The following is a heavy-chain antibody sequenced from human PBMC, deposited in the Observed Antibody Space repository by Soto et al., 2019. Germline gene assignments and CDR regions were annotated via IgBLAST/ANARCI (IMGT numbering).Heavy chain of an antibody. Sequence: PGESLKISCAASGITFSSYAMNWVRQAPGKGLEWVSVISGSGGRTYYADSVKGRFTISRDNSKNTLFLQMNSPRAEDTAVYYCAKRLTVTTLRYDYYYMDVWGKGTTVTVSS. CDR1: GITFSSYA. CDR2: ISGSGGRT. CDR3: AKRLTVTTLRYDYYYMDV. D-gene: IGHD4-17*01. V-gene: IGHV3-23*01. J-gene: IGHJ6*03.